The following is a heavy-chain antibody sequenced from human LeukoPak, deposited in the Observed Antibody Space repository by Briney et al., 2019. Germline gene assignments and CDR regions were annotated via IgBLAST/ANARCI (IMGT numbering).Heavy chain of an antibody. Sequence: GGSLRLSCAASGFTFSSYGMHWVRQAPGKGLEWVAFIRYDGSNKYYADSVKGRFTISRYNSKNTLYLQMNSLRAEDTAVYYCAKVRGALYFFDYWGQGALVTVSS. CDR1: GFTFSSYG. J-gene: IGHJ4*02. V-gene: IGHV3-30*02. CDR2: IRYDGSNK. CDR3: AKVRGALYFFDY. D-gene: IGHD1-26*01.